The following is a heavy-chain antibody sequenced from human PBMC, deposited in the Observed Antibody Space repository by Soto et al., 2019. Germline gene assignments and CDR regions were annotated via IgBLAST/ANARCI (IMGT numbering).Heavy chain of an antibody. CDR2: IRSKAYGGTT. CDR1: GFTFGDYA. D-gene: IGHD3-3*01. Sequence: GGSLRLSCTASGFTFGDYAMSWFRQAPGKGLEWVGFIRSKAYGGTTEYAASVKGRFTISRDDSKSIAYLQMNSLKTEDTAVYYCTRFLEWVSPLYYYYGMDVWGQGTTVTVSS. V-gene: IGHV3-49*03. J-gene: IGHJ6*02. CDR3: TRFLEWVSPLYYYYGMDV.